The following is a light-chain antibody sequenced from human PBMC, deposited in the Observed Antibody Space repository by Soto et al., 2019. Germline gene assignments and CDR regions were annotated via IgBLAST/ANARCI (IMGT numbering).Light chain of an antibody. V-gene: IGKV4-1*01. Sequence: DIVMTQSPDSLPVSLGERATINCKSSQSVLYSSNNKNYLAWYQQKPGQPPKLLIYWASTRESGVPGRFSGSGSGTDFTLTISSLQAEDVAVYFCQQYYNTPLTFGGGTKVDIK. CDR1: QSVLYSSNNKNY. CDR3: QQYYNTPLT. CDR2: WAS. J-gene: IGKJ4*01.